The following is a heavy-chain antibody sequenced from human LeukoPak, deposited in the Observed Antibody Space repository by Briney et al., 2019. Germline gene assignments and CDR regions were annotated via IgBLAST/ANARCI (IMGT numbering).Heavy chain of an antibody. V-gene: IGHV4-30-2*01. CDR2: IYHSGST. CDR3: AREIMRGFDP. CDR1: GGSIGSGGYS. J-gene: IGHJ5*02. D-gene: IGHD2-8*01. Sequence: SETLSLTCAVSGGSIGSGGYSWSWIRQPPGKGLEWIGYIYHSGSTYYNPSLKSRVTISVDTSKNQFSLKLSSVTAADTAVYYCAREIMRGFDPWGQGTLVTVSS.